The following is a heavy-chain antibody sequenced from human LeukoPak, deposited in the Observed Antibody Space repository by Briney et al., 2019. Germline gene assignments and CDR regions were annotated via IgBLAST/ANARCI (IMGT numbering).Heavy chain of an antibody. Sequence: GGSLRLSCEASGFNFSAFSMSWVRKAPGKGLEWVPSISLSGRFIYYADSLKGRFTISRDNAKNSVHLQVNSLRAEDTAVYYCAREMLVIPAAVDYWGQGTLVTVSS. D-gene: IGHD2-2*01. V-gene: IGHV3-21*01. CDR1: GFNFSAFS. CDR3: AREMLVIPAAVDY. J-gene: IGHJ4*02. CDR2: ISLSGRFI.